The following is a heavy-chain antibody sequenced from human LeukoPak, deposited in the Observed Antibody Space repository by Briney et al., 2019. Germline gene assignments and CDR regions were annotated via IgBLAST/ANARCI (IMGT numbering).Heavy chain of an antibody. CDR2: IESDGTKE. D-gene: IGHD6-19*01. J-gene: IGHJ4*02. CDR1: GFRFSSYD. Sequence: GGSLRLSCAASGFRFSSYDIHWVSQAPGKGLEWVTFIESDGTKEYYADSVKGRFTISRDNSKNTVYVQMNTLRAEDTAVYYCAKEGSGWYYLDYWGQGTGVTVSS. V-gene: IGHV3-30*02. CDR3: AKEGSGWYYLDY.